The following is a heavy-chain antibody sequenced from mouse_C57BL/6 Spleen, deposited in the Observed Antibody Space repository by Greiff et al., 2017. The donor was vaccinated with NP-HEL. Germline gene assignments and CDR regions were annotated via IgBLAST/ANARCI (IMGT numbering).Heavy chain of an antibody. CDR2: IDPEDGET. CDR3: ARTTFSSYAMDY. CDR1: GFNIKDYY. Sequence: EVQLQESGAELVKPGASVKLSCTASGFNIKDYYMHWVKQRTEQGLEWIGRIDPEDGETKYVPKFQGKATITADTSSNTAYLQLSSLTSEDTAVYYCARTTFSSYAMDYWGQGTSVTVSS. V-gene: IGHV14-2*01. J-gene: IGHJ4*01. D-gene: IGHD1-1*01.